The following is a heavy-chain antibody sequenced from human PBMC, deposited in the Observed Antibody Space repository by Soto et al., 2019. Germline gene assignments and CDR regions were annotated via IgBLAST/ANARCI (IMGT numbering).Heavy chain of an antibody. Sequence: GSLRLSCAASGFTFSSYGMHWVRQAPGKGLEWVAVISYDGSNKYYADSVKGRFTISRDNSKNTLYLQMNSLRAEDTAVYYCAKGFRAARRGFDYWGQGTLVTVSS. J-gene: IGHJ4*02. CDR1: GFTFSSYG. D-gene: IGHD6-6*01. CDR3: AKGFRAARRGFDY. CDR2: ISYDGSNK. V-gene: IGHV3-30*18.